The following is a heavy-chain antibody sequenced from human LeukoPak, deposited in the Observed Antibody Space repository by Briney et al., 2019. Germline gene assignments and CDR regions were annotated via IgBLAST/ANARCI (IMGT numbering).Heavy chain of an antibody. CDR2: IYSGDSE. V-gene: IGHV3-66*01. CDR3: ARGDDAFDV. J-gene: IGHJ3*01. CDR1: GFTVSNTY. Sequence: GGSLRLSCSASGFTVSNTYMSWVRQAPGKGLDWVSVIYSGDSEYYADSVKGRFTISRDNSKNTLYLQMNSLRADDTAVYYCARGDDAFDVWGQGTVVTVSS.